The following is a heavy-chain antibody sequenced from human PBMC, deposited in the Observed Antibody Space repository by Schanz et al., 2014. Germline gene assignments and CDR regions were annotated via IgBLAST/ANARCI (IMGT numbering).Heavy chain of an antibody. Sequence: EVQLLESGGGLVQPGGSLRLSCLASGFAFSSYAMHWVRQAPGKGLEWVSNIPWNGAAIGYAGSVRGRFTISRDSAKNSLYLQMNSLRPEDTALYYCAKGSRSGSKVMDVWGKGTTVTVSS. CDR3: AKGSRSGSKVMDV. V-gene: IGHV3-9*01. J-gene: IGHJ6*03. D-gene: IGHD3-10*01. CDR1: GFAFSSYA. CDR2: IPWNGAAI.